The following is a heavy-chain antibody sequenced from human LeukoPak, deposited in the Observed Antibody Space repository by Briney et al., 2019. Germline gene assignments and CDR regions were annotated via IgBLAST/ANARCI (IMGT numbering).Heavy chain of an antibody. J-gene: IGHJ4*02. V-gene: IGHV3-23*01. Sequence: GGSLRLYCAASGFAFSSYAMTWVRQAPGKGLEWVSSIHGSGGSTYYADSVKGRLTVSRDNSKSMVYLQMSSLRAEETAVYYCARLGVTYCIDYWGQGALVTVSS. CDR2: IHGSGGST. CDR1: GFAFSSYA. CDR3: ARLGVTYCIDY. D-gene: IGHD2-21*02.